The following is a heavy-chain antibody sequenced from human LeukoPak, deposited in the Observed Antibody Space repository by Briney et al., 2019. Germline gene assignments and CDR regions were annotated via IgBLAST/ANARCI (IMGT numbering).Heavy chain of an antibody. CDR2: ISAYDGNT. D-gene: IGHD1-26*01. V-gene: IGHV1-18*01. CDR3: AREGSFFGSYSVDY. J-gene: IGHJ4*02. Sequence: ASVKVSCTASGYTFNTYGISWVRQARGQGLEWMGWISAYDGNTKYTQKLKGRVTMTTDTSTSTAYMELRSLRSDDTAVYYCAREGSFFGSYSVDYWGQGTLVTVSS. CDR1: GYTFNTYG.